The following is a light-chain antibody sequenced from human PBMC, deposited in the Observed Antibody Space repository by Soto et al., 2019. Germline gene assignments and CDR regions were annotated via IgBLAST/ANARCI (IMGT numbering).Light chain of an antibody. J-gene: IGKJ1*01. CDR1: QGIRND. CDR3: LQDYPYPWT. CDR2: AAS. V-gene: IGKV1-6*01. Sequence: AIQMTQSASSLSASVGDRVTITCRASQGIRNDLGWYQQRPGKAPKLLIYAASSLQSGVPSRFSGSGSGTDFTLTISSLQPEDFATYYCLQDYPYPWTFGQGTKVEI.